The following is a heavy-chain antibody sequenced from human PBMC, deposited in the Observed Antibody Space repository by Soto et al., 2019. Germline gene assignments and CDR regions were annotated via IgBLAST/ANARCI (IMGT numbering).Heavy chain of an antibody. CDR1: GYSFTIYG. J-gene: IGHJ4*02. D-gene: IGHD4-17*01. CDR2: ISAYNGNT. Sequence: AVKLSCKASGYSFTIYGISFLLQAPRQGLEGMVWISAYNGNTNYAQKLQGRVTMTTDTSTSTAYMELRSLRSDDTAVYYCARDDWATVIRAATDYWGQGTLVTVSS. V-gene: IGHV1-18*01. CDR3: ARDDWATVIRAATDY.